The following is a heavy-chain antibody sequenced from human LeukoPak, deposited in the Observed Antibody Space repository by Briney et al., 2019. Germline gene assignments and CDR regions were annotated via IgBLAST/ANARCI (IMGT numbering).Heavy chain of an antibody. CDR1: GGSISSSSYY. V-gene: IGHV4-39*01. Sequence: PSETLSLTCTVSGGSISSSSYYWGWIRQPPGKGLEWIGSIYYSGSTYYNPSLKSGVTISVDTSKTQFSLKLSSVTAADTAVYYCARQINKYYNTDYWGQGTLVTVSS. CDR2: IYYSGST. J-gene: IGHJ4*02. CDR3: ARQINKYYNTDY. D-gene: IGHD3-10*01.